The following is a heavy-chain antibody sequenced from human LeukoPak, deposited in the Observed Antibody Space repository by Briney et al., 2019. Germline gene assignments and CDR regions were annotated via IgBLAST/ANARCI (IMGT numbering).Heavy chain of an antibody. CDR1: GFTFSSYG. D-gene: IGHD6-13*01. J-gene: IGHJ4*02. CDR3: AKEYYQQLVLFDH. Sequence: PGGSLRLSCAASGFTFSSYGMHWVRQAPGKGLEWVAFIRYDGSNKYYADSVKGRFTISRDNSKNTLYLQMNSLRAEDTAVYYCAKEYYQQLVLFDHWGQGTLVTVSS. CDR2: IRYDGSNK. V-gene: IGHV3-30*02.